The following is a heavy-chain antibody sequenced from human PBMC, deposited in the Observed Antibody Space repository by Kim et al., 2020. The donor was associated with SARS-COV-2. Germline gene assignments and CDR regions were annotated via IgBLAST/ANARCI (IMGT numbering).Heavy chain of an antibody. V-gene: IGHV3-53*01. CDR2: IYSGGST. CDR1: GFTVSSNY. J-gene: IGHJ4*02. D-gene: IGHD6-19*01. CDR3: ARDPDYSSGWYW. Sequence: GGSLRLSCAASGFTVSSNYMSWVRQAPGKGLEWVSVIYSGGSTYYADSVKGRFTISRDNSKNTLYLQMNSLRAEDTAVYYCARDPDYSSGWYWWGQGTLVTVSS.